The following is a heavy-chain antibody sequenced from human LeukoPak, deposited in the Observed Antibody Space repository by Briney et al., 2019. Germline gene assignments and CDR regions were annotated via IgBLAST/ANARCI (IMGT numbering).Heavy chain of an antibody. J-gene: IGHJ1*01. CDR1: GFTFSSYA. V-gene: IGHV3-30-3*01. CDR3: AKDRNGVSSSYFQH. D-gene: IGHD2-8*01. Sequence: PGRSLRLSCAASGFTFSSYAMHWVRQAPGKGLEWVAVISYDGSNKYYADSVKGRFTISRDNSKNTLYLQMNSLRAEDTAVYYCAKDRNGVSSSYFQHWGQGTLVTVSS. CDR2: ISYDGSNK.